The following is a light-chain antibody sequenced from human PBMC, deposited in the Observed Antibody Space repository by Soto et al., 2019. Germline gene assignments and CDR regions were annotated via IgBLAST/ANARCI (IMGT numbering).Light chain of an antibody. CDR2: GVS. J-gene: IGKJ2*03. V-gene: IGKV3-20*01. Sequence: DIVLTQSPGNLSLSPGERATLSCRASQSITNTYLAWHQQKPGQAPRLLIYGVSSRATGIPDRFSGSGSWTDFTLTIIRLDPEDFAVSYCQQYGVSPIYSFGQGTKLEIK. CDR1: QSITNTY. CDR3: QQYGVSPIYS.